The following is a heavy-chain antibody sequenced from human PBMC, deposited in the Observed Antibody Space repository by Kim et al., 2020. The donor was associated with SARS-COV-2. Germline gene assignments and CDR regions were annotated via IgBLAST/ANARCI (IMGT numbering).Heavy chain of an antibody. CDR3: ARLQRPYYDFWSGYYTPALYYYYYGMDV. V-gene: IGHV5-10-1*01. D-gene: IGHD3-3*01. Sequence: GESLKISCKGSGYSFTSYWISWVRQMPGKGLEWMGRIDPSDSYTNYSPSFQGHVTISADKSISTAYLQWSSLKASDTAMYYCARLQRPYYDFWSGYYTPALYYYYYGMDVWGQGTTVTVSS. CDR2: IDPSDSYT. J-gene: IGHJ6*02. CDR1: GYSFTSYW.